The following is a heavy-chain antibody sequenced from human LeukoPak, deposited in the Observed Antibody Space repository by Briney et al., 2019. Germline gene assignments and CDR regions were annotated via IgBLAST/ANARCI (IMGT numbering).Heavy chain of an antibody. CDR2: ISSNGGST. J-gene: IGHJ6*04. Sequence: GGSLRPSCAASGFTFSSYGMHWVRQAPGKGLEYVSAISSNGGSTYYANSMKGRFTISRDNSKNTLYLQMDGLRAEDTAVYHCVRESDVWSGPGIGRPLDVWGKGTTVTVSS. V-gene: IGHV3-64*01. D-gene: IGHD3-3*01. CDR3: VRESDVWSGPGIGRPLDV. CDR1: GFTFSSYG.